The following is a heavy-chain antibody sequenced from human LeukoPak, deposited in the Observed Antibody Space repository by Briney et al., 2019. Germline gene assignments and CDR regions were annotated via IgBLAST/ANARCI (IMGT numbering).Heavy chain of an antibody. V-gene: IGHV3-20*04. Sequence: GGSLRLSCAASGFTFSDYYMSWVRQAPGKGLEWVSGINWNGGSTGYADSVRGRFTISRDNAKNSLYLQMNSLRAEDTALYYCARNSGGQWLGDFDYWGQGTLVTVSS. J-gene: IGHJ4*02. CDR2: INWNGGST. D-gene: IGHD6-19*01. CDR3: ARNSGGQWLGDFDY. CDR1: GFTFSDYY.